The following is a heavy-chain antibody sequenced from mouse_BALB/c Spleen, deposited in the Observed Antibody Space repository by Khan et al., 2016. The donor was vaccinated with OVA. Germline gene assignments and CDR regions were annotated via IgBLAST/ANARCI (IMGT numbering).Heavy chain of an antibody. V-gene: IGHV3-2*02. D-gene: IGHD1-2*01. CDR1: GYSITSGYG. CDR3: ARTARIKY. Sequence: EVKLLESGPGLVKPSQSLSLTCTVTGYSITSGYGWNWIRQFPGNKLEWMGYISYSGSTNYNPSLKSRISITPDPSKNQFFLQLNSVTTEDTATYYCARTARIKYWGQGTTLTVSA. CDR2: ISYSGST. J-gene: IGHJ2*01.